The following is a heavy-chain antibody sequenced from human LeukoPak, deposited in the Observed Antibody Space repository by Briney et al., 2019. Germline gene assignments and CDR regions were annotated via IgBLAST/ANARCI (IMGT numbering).Heavy chain of an antibody. CDR3: ARGHYDYVWGSYRADY. CDR1: GFTFSNYG. Sequence: GGSLRLSCAASGFTFSNYGMHWVRQAPGKGLEWVAVIWHDESNKYYADSVEGRFTISRDNPKNTLYLQMNSLRAEDTAVYYCARGHYDYVWGSYRADYWGQGTLVTVSS. D-gene: IGHD3-16*02. CDR2: IWHDESNK. J-gene: IGHJ4*02. V-gene: IGHV3-33*01.